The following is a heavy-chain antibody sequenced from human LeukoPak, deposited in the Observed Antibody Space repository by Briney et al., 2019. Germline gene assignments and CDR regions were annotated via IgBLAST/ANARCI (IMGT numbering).Heavy chain of an antibody. CDR3: ARDGGILYSSAWNDY. Sequence: PGGSLRLSCAASGFTSSSYEMNWVRQAPGKGLEWVSYISSSANTIYYADSVKGRFTISRDNAKNSLYLQMNSLRAEDTAVYYCARDGGILYSSAWNDYWGQGTLVTVSS. J-gene: IGHJ4*02. CDR1: GFTSSSYE. D-gene: IGHD6-25*01. CDR2: ISSSANTI. V-gene: IGHV3-48*03.